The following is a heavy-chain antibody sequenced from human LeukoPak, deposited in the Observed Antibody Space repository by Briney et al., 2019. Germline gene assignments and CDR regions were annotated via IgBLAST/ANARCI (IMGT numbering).Heavy chain of an antibody. Sequence: SETLSLTCAVYGGSFSGYYWSWIRQPPGKGLEWIGEINHSGSTNYNPSLKSRVTISVDTSKNQFSLKLSSVTAADTAVYYCARGASVNTPKSAEMHNWGLGYYFDYWGQGTLVTVSS. V-gene: IGHV4-34*01. CDR2: INHSGST. D-gene: IGHD7-27*01. CDR3: ARGASVNTPKSAEMHNWGLGYYFDY. CDR1: GGSFSGYY. J-gene: IGHJ4*02.